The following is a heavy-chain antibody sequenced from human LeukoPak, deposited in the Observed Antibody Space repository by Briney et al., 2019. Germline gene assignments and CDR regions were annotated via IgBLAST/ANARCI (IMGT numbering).Heavy chain of an antibody. D-gene: IGHD2-15*01. CDR2: IYYSGST. Sequence: SETLSLTCTVSGGSISSNYWSWIRQPPGKGLEWIGYIYYSGSTNYNPSLKSRVTISVDTSKNQFSLKLSSVTAADTAVYYCASCGGGSCYGWYFDLWGRGTLVTVSS. J-gene: IGHJ2*01. CDR1: GGSISSNY. V-gene: IGHV4-59*01. CDR3: ASCGGGSCYGWYFDL.